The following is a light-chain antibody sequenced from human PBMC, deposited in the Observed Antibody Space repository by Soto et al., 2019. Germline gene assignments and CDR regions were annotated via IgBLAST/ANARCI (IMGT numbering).Light chain of an antibody. CDR1: QRISSF. Sequence: DIQMTQSPSSLSAAIGDRVTITCRASQRISSFVNWYQQKPGKAPNLLIFASNTLKSGVPSRFSGSGSETDFTLTIGGVQPVYFSIYYCQQSYSIPRTFGQGTKLDSK. CDR3: QQSYSIPRT. V-gene: IGKV1-39*01. CDR2: ASN. J-gene: IGKJ1*01.